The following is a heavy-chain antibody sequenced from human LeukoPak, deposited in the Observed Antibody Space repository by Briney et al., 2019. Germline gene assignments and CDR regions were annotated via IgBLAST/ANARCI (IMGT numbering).Heavy chain of an antibody. CDR3: ARVGYSSGWSLAHFDY. Sequence: ASVKVSCKASGYTFTGYYMHWVRQAPGQGLEWMGWINPNSGGTNNAQKFQGRVTMTRDTSISTAYMELSRLRSDDTAVYYCARVGYSSGWSLAHFDYWGQGTLVTVSS. CDR1: GYTFTGYY. V-gene: IGHV1-2*02. D-gene: IGHD6-19*01. CDR2: INPNSGGT. J-gene: IGHJ4*02.